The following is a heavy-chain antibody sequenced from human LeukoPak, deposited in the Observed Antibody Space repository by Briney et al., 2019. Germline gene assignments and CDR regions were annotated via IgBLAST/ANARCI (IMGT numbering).Heavy chain of an antibody. CDR1: GFTFSSYN. J-gene: IGHJ4*02. Sequence: GGSLRLSCAASGFTFSSYNMNWVRQAPGKGLEWVSYISTSSNTIYYADSVKGRFTISRDNAKNSLYLQMNSLRAEDTAMYYCVGPKDWGQGTLVTVSS. V-gene: IGHV3-48*04. CDR2: ISTSSNTI. CDR3: VGPKD.